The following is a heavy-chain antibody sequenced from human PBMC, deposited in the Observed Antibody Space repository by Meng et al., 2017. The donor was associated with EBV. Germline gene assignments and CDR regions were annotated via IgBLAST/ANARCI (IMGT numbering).Heavy chain of an antibody. V-gene: IGHV4-34*01. D-gene: IGHD5-18*01. CDR3: ARGRWIQPGSYFDY. CDR2: INHSGST. Sequence: QVQLAQWGAGLVEPSENLSLTCAVYGGSFSGYYWSWIRQPPGKGLEWIGEINHSGSTNYNPSLKSRVTISVDTSKNQFSLKLSSVTAADTAVYYCARGRWIQPGSYFDYWGQGTLVTVSS. CDR1: GGSFSGYY. J-gene: IGHJ4*02.